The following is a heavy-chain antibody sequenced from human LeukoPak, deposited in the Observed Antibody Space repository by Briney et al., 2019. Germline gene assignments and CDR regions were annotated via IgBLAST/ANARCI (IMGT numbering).Heavy chain of an antibody. Sequence: ATVKVSCKASGYTFTSYDINWVRQATGQGLEWMGWMNPNSGNTGYAQKFQGRVTMTRNTSISTAYMELSSLRSEDTAVYYCARGHVIWGNWFDPWGQGTLVTVSS. CDR2: MNPNSGNT. D-gene: IGHD3-16*01. V-gene: IGHV1-8*01. CDR3: ARGHVIWGNWFDP. CDR1: GYTFTSYD. J-gene: IGHJ5*02.